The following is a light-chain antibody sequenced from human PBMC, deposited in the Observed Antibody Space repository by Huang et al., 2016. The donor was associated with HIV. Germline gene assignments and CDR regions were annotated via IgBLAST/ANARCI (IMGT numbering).Light chain of an antibody. CDR3: QQYYSSPQT. V-gene: IGKV4-1*01. Sequence: DIIMTQSPDSLAVSLGARATLNCRSSQSVYSSSTSKDYMAWFQQKPGQPPRLLLFWSSTREAGVPDRFSGSGSGTHFTLTSANLEAEDAAIYYCQQYYSSPQTFGQGTRVEVK. CDR2: WSS. CDR1: QSVYSSSTSKDY. J-gene: IGKJ1*01.